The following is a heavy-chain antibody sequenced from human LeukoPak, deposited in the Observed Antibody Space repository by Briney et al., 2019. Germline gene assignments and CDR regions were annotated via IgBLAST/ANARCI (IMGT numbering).Heavy chain of an antibody. CDR2: ISSSSSHI. CDR3: ARAGESGYGSGSYYSLWVTPDAFDV. Sequence: PGGSLRLSCAASGFTFSSYSMNWVRQAPGKGLEWVSSISSSSSHIYYADSVKGRFTISRDNAKNSLYLQMNSLRAEDTAVYYCARAGESGYGSGSYYSLWVTPDAFDVWGQGTMVTVSS. V-gene: IGHV3-21*01. D-gene: IGHD3-10*01. CDR1: GFTFSSYS. J-gene: IGHJ3*01.